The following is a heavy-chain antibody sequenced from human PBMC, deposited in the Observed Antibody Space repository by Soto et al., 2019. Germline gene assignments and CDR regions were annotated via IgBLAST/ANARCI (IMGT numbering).Heavy chain of an antibody. Sequence: SETLSLTCAVSGGSISSGGYSWSWIRQPPGKGLEWIGYIYHSGSTYYNPSLKSRVTISVDRSKNQFSLKLSSVTAADTAVYYCARGGIDYFDYWGQGTLVTVSS. CDR3: ARGGIDYFDY. CDR2: IYHSGST. CDR1: GGSISSGGYS. V-gene: IGHV4-30-2*01. D-gene: IGHD2-15*01. J-gene: IGHJ4*02.